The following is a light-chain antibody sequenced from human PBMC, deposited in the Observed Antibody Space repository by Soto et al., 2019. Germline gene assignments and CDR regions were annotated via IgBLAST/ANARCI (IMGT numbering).Light chain of an antibody. J-gene: IGKJ1*01. V-gene: IGKV3-15*01. CDR3: QQYNNWPTWT. CDR1: QSVGSN. Sequence: EIVMTQSPATLPVSPGERVTLSCRARQSVGSNLAWYQQKPGQAPRLLIYGASTRATGIPARFSGSGSETELTLTISSLQAEDSAVYFCQQYNNWPTWTFGQGTKVDI. CDR2: GAS.